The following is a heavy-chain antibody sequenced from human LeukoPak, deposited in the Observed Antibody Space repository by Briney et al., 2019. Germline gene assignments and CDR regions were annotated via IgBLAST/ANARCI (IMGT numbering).Heavy chain of an antibody. D-gene: IGHD3-10*01. V-gene: IGHV3-64D*06. CDR2: ISSNGGST. CDR1: GFTFSSYA. Sequence: GGSLRLSCSASGFTFSSYAKHWVRQAPGKGLEYVSAISSNGGSTYYADSVKGRFTISRDNSKNTLYLQMSSLRAEDTAVYYCVKDKGSGSSYYYYYDMDVWGKGTTVTVSS. J-gene: IGHJ6*04. CDR3: VKDKGSGSSYYYYYDMDV.